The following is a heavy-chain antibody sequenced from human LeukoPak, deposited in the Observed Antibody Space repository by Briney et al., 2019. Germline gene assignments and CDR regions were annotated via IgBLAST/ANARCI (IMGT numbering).Heavy chain of an antibody. CDR2: IWYDGSNQ. Sequence: PGGSLRLSCAASGFTFSSYAMSWVRQAPGKGLEWVSIIWYDGSNQYYADSVKGRFTISRDNSKNTLYLQLNSLRAEDTAVYHCATVRGSGDLYWYFDLWAVAPWSLSPQ. CDR3: ATVRGSGDLYWYFDL. D-gene: IGHD7-27*01. J-gene: IGHJ2*01. V-gene: IGHV3-33*08. CDR1: GFTFSSYA.